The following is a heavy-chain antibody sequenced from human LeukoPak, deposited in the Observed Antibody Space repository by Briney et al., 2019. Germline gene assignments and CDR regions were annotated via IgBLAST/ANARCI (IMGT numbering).Heavy chain of an antibody. J-gene: IGHJ4*02. CDR3: AKGYSGSGSYYYY. V-gene: IGHV3-30*12. D-gene: IGHD3-10*01. CDR2: ISYDGGSK. Sequence: GGSLRLSCAASGFTFTTYGMHWVRQAPGKGLEWVTVISYDGGSKYYADSVKGRFTISRDNSKNTLYLQMNSLRAEDTAVYYCAKGYSGSGSYYYYWGQGTLVTVSS. CDR1: GFTFTTYG.